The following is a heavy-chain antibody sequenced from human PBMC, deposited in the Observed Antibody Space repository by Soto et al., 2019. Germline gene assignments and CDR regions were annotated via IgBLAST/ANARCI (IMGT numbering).Heavy chain of an antibody. CDR3: TRDIVVVPAGKGGVFDYYYYYMDV. D-gene: IGHD2-2*01. V-gene: IGHV3-49*03. J-gene: IGHJ6*03. CDR1: GFTFGDYA. Sequence: GGSLRLSCTASGFTFGDYAMSWFRQAPGKGLEWVGFIRSKAYGGTTEYAASVKGRFTISRDDSKSIAYLQMNSLKTEDTAVYYCTRDIVVVPAGKGGVFDYYYYYMDVWGKGTTVTVSS. CDR2: IRSKAYGGTT.